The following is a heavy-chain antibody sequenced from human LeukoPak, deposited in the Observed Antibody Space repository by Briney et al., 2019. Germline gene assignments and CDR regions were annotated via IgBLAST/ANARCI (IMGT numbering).Heavy chain of an antibody. CDR3: ARAYSSSWYFNWFDP. CDR1: GYSISSGYF. Sequence: SETLSLTCTVSGYSISSGYFWGWIRQPPGQGLEWIGTIYNSGSTYYNASLESRVTISVDTSKNQFSLKLSSVTAADTAVYYCARAYSSSWYFNWFDPWGQGTLVTVSS. CDR2: IYNSGST. D-gene: IGHD6-13*01. J-gene: IGHJ5*02. V-gene: IGHV4-38-2*02.